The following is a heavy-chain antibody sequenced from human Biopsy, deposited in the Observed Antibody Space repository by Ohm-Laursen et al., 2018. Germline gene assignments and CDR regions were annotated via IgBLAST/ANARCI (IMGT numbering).Heavy chain of an antibody. J-gene: IGHJ4*02. CDR1: GGAISSYY. V-gene: IGHV4-59*01. D-gene: IGHD2-21*02. CDR3: ARDDAVTVIRGLYY. Sequence: SETLFLTCTVSGGAISSYYWNWIRQPAGEGLEWIGYIYYSGTTDYSPSLKSRVTISIDKSKNQFFLKLSSVTAEDTAVYYCARDDAVTVIRGLYYWGQGALVTVSS. CDR2: IYYSGTT.